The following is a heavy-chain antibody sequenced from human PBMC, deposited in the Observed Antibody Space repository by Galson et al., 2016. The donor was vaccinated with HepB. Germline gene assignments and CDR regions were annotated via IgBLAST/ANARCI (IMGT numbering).Heavy chain of an antibody. CDR2: ISTYNANT. V-gene: IGHV1-18*04. CDR1: GYSFTSYG. Sequence: SVKVSCKASGYSFTSYGISWVRQAPGQGLEWMGWISTYNANTNYAQTLQGRVTMTTDTSTSTAYMELRRLTSDDTAVYYCAGAYFDFWSGINYYYYMDVWGKGTTVTVSS. D-gene: IGHD3-3*01. CDR3: AGAYFDFWSGINYYYYMDV. J-gene: IGHJ6*03.